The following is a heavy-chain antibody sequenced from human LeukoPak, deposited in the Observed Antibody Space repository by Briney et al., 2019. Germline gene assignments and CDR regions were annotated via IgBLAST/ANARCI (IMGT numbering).Heavy chain of an antibody. D-gene: IGHD6-13*01. CDR1: GYTFTSYG. CDR2: ISAYNGNT. J-gene: IGHJ5*02. V-gene: IGHV1-18*01. Sequence: ASVKVSCKASGYTFTSYGISWVRHAHAQGLEWMGWISAYNGNTNYAQKLQGGVTMTTDTSTSTAYMELRSLRSDDTAVYYCARGGSSWSWFDPWGQGTLVTVSS. CDR3: ARGGSSWSWFDP.